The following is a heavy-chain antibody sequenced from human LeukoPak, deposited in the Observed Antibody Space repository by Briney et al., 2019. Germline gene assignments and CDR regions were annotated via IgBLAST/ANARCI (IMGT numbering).Heavy chain of an antibody. CDR1: GGTFSSYA. D-gene: IGHD2-2*01. Sequence: ASVKVSCKASGGTFSSYAISWVRQAPGQGLEWMGRIIPILGIANYAQKFQGRVTITADESTSTAYMDLSSLRSEDTAVYYCARVGTSTWTYYFDSWGQGTLVTVSS. V-gene: IGHV1-69*04. CDR2: IIPILGIA. CDR3: ARVGTSTWTYYFDS. J-gene: IGHJ4*02.